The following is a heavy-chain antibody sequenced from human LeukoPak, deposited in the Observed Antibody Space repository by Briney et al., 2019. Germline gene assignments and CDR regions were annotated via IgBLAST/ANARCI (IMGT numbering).Heavy chain of an antibody. CDR3: ARDYCSGGSCYYWSDP. D-gene: IGHD2-15*01. J-gene: IGHJ5*02. CDR2: INAGNGNT. Sequence: ASVKVSCKASGYTFTSYAMHWVRQAPGQRLEWMGWINAGNGNTKYSQKFQGRVTITRDTSASTAYMELSSLRSEDTAVYYCARDYCSGGSCYYWSDPWGQGTLVTVSS. V-gene: IGHV1-3*01. CDR1: GYTFTSYA.